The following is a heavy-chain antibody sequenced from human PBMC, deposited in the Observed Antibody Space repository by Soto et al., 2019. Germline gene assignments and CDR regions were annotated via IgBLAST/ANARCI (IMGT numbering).Heavy chain of an antibody. CDR2: IKQDGSEK. Sequence: GGSLRLSCAASGFTFSSYWMSWARQAPGKGLEWVANIKQDGSEKYYVDSVKGRFTISGDNAKNSLYLQMNSLRAEDTAVYYCARLVPGPFVVVVPAAKPNYFDYWGQGTLVTVSS. V-gene: IGHV3-7*03. D-gene: IGHD2-2*01. CDR1: GFTFSSYW. J-gene: IGHJ4*02. CDR3: ARLVPGPFVVVVPAAKPNYFDY.